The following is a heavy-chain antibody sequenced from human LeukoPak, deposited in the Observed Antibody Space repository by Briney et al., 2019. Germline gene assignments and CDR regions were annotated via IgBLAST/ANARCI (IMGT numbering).Heavy chain of an antibody. CDR2: IYYSGST. Sequence: SETLSLTCTVSRGSFSRGAYYWTWIRQHPGRGLEWIGYIYYSGSTFYNPSLKSRVTMSLDTSKNQFSLQLSSVTAADTAVYYCARGRDGYNYRYFDLWGQGTLVTVSS. CDR3: ARGRDGYNYRYFDL. V-gene: IGHV4-31*03. D-gene: IGHD5-24*01. J-gene: IGHJ4*02. CDR1: RGSFSRGAYY.